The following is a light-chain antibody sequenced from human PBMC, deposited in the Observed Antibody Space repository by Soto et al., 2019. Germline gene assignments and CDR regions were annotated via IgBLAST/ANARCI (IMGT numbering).Light chain of an antibody. CDR3: QQLNRYPYT. Sequence: DIQLTQSPSFLSASVGDRVTITCRASQGISSYLAWYQQKPGKVPKLLIYAASTLQSGDPSRFSGSGSGTEFTLTINSLQPEDFATYDGQQLNRYPYTVGQGTKLEIK. V-gene: IGKV1-9*01. CDR2: AAS. J-gene: IGKJ2*01. CDR1: QGISSY.